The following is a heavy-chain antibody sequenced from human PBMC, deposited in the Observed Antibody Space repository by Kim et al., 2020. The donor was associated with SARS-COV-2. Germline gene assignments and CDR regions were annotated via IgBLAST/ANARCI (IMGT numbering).Heavy chain of an antibody. D-gene: IGHD1-26*01. V-gene: IGHV4-39*07. CDR2: IYYSGST. CDR1: GGSISSSSYY. Sequence: SETLSLTCTVSGGSISSSSYYWGWIRQPPGKGLEWIGSIYYSGSTYYNPSLKSRVTISVDTSKNQFSLKLSSVTAADTAVYYCAGGYSGSPSWFDPWGQGTLVTVSS. J-gene: IGHJ5*02. CDR3: AGGYSGSPSWFDP.